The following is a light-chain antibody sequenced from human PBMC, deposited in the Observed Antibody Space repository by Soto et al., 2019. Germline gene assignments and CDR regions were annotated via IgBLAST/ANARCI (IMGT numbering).Light chain of an antibody. V-gene: IGLV6-57*03. J-gene: IGLJ3*02. CDR1: SGSIASNY. CDR3: QSYDNSNFSWV. Sequence: NFMLTQPHSVSEYPGKTVTISCTLSSGSIASNYVKWYQQRPGSAPTTVIYEDNQRPSGVPDRFSGSIDSSSNSASLTISGLKSEDEADYYIQSYDNSNFSWVFCGWTKRTVL. CDR2: EDN.